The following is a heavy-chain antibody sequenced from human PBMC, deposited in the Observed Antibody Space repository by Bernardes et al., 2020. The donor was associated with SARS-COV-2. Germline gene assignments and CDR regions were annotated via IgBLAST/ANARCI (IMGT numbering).Heavy chain of an antibody. CDR1: GGSISSYY. CDR3: AGYLVGATEYFDY. D-gene: IGHD1-26*01. CDR2: IYYSGST. Sequence: SETLSLTCTVSGGSISSYYWSWIRQPPGKGLEWIGYIYYSGSTNYNPSLKSRVTISVDTSKNQFSLKLSSVTAADTAVYYCAGYLVGATEYFDYWGQGTLVTVSS. J-gene: IGHJ4*02. V-gene: IGHV4-59*01.